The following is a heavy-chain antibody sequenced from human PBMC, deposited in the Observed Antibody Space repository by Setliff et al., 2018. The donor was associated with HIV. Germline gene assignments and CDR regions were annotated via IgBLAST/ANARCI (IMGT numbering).Heavy chain of an antibody. CDR2: IQTSGRT. D-gene: IGHD5-18*01. J-gene: IGHJ4*02. Sequence: SETLSLTCTVSGGSISNYYWSWIRQPAGKGLEWIGRIQTSGRTNNNPSLKSRVTMSVDTSKNQFSLILTSVTAADTAVYYCARDSGGYNYGFAVGSFDYWGQGALVTVSS. CDR3: ARDSGGYNYGFAVGSFDY. CDR1: GGSISNYY. V-gene: IGHV4-4*07.